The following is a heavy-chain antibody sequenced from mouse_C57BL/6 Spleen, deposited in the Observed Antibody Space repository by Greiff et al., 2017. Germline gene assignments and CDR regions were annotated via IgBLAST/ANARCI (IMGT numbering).Heavy chain of an antibody. V-gene: IGHV10-1*01. J-gene: IGHJ3*01. Sequence: EVQLVESGGGLVQPKGSLKLSCAASGFSFNTYAMNWVRQAPGKGLEWVARIRSKSNNYATYYADSVKDRFTISRDDSESMLYLQMNNLKTEDTAMYYCVWDYDVGFAYWGQGTLVTVSA. CDR1: GFSFNTYA. CDR3: VWDYDVGFAY. CDR2: IRSKSNNYAT. D-gene: IGHD2-4*01.